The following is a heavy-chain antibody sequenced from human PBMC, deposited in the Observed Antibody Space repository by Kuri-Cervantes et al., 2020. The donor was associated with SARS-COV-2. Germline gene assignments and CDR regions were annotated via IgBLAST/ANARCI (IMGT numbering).Heavy chain of an antibody. CDR3: ARDQSGSYYFGYFDY. D-gene: IGHD1-26*01. CDR1: GFTFSSYS. J-gene: IGHJ4*02. CDR2: ISSSSSYI. Sequence: GESLKISCAASGFTFSSYSMNWVRQAPGKGLQWVSSISSSSSYIYYADSVKGRFTISRDNAKNSLYLQMNSLRAEDTAVYYCARDQSGSYYFGYFDYWGQGTLVTSPQ. V-gene: IGHV3-21*01.